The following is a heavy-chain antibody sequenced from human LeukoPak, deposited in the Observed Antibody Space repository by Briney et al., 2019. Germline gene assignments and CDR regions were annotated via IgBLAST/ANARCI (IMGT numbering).Heavy chain of an antibody. Sequence: PGGSLRLSCAASGFXFSDYEINWVRQAPGKGREWVSYISSSGSTIYYADSVKGRFTISRDNAKNSQYLQMNSLRAEDTAVYYCARNAGGSYNYWGQGTLVTVSS. CDR1: GFXFSDYE. CDR3: ARNAGGSYNY. D-gene: IGHD1-26*01. V-gene: IGHV3-48*03. J-gene: IGHJ4*02. CDR2: ISSSGSTI.